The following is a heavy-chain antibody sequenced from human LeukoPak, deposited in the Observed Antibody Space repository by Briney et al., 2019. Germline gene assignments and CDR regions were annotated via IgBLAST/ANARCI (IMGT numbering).Heavy chain of an antibody. CDR3: AKDLYSSSRSPYFDY. Sequence: PGGSLRLSCVVSGFDFSGFSMSWVRQAPGKGLEWVAIMEEYGSYIFYVDSVKGRFIISRDNAKNSLYLQMNSLRAEDMALYYCAKDLYSSSRSPYFDYWGQGTLVTVSS. D-gene: IGHD6-6*01. CDR2: MEEYGSYI. V-gene: IGHV3-7*03. CDR1: GFDFSGFS. J-gene: IGHJ4*02.